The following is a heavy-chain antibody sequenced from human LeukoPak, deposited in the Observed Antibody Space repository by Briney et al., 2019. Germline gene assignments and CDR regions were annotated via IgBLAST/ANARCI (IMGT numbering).Heavy chain of an antibody. V-gene: IGHV3-72*01. Sequence: GGSLRLSCAASGFTFSDYYMDWVRQAPGKGLEWVGRTRNKANSYTTEYAASVKGRFTISRDDSKNTAYLQMNSLKTEDTAVYYCTMCDYGDYGDYYYYGMDVWGQGTTVTVSS. CDR1: GFTFSDYY. J-gene: IGHJ6*02. CDR2: TRNKANSYTT. D-gene: IGHD4-17*01. CDR3: TMCDYGDYGDYYYYGMDV.